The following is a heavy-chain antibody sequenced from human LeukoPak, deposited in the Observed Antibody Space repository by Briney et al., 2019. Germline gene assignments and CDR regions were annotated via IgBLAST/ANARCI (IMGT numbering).Heavy chain of an antibody. CDR3: ARPIYSSGWDQFQH. CDR1: GFTFRSYR. Sequence: GGSLRLSCAASGFTFRSYRMSWVRQAPGKGLEWVATIKQDGSETYYVGSVKGRFAISRDNAKNSLYLQMNSLRVEDTAVYYCARPIYSSGWDQFQHWGQGTLVTVSS. CDR2: IKQDGSET. D-gene: IGHD6-19*01. V-gene: IGHV3-7*01. J-gene: IGHJ1*01.